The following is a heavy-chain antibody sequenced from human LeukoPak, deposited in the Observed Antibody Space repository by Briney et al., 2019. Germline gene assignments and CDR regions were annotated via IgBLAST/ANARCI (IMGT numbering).Heavy chain of an antibody. CDR2: IIPIVDIT. V-gene: IGHV1-69*04. J-gene: IGHJ3*01. D-gene: IGHD3-22*01. CDR1: GGTFSSYA. Sequence: ASVKVSCKASGGTFSSYAISWVRQAPGQGLEWMGRIIPIVDITNYTQKFRGRVTITADKSTSTAYLELSSLRSEDTAVYYCARDLGYYDSSDYVYAWGQGTLVTVSS. CDR3: ARDLGYYDSSDYVYA.